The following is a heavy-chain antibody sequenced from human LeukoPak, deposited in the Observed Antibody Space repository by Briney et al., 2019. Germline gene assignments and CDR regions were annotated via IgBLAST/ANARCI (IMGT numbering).Heavy chain of an antibody. Sequence: GGSLRLSCAASGFTFSSYEMNWVRQAPGEGLDWVSYISSNGLTTYYADSVKGRFTISRDNAKNSLYLQMNSLRVDDTALYYCARLRGRGSYLDLWGQGTLVTVSS. CDR3: ARLRGRGSYLDL. D-gene: IGHD3-16*01. CDR2: ISSNGLTT. CDR1: GFTFSSYE. V-gene: IGHV3-48*03. J-gene: IGHJ4*02.